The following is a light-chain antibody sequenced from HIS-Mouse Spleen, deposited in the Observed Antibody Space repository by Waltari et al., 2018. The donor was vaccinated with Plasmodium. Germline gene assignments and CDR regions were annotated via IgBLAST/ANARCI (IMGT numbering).Light chain of an antibody. CDR2: DVS. CDR3: SSYTSSSTLV. J-gene: IGLJ2*01. CDR1: SSDVGGYNY. Sequence: QSALTQPASASGSPGQSITIPCPGPSSDVGGYNYVSWYQQHPGKAPKLMIYDVSNRPSGVSNRFSGSKSGNTASLTISGLQAEDEADYYCSSYTSSSTLVFGGGTKLTVL. V-gene: IGLV2-14*03.